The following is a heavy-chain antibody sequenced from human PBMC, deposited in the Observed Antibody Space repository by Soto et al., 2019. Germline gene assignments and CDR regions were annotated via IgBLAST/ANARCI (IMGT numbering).Heavy chain of an antibody. CDR1: GFTFYHYA. V-gene: IGHV3-23*01. CDR3: AEVPAFGVVLNWFDP. D-gene: IGHD3-3*01. J-gene: IGHJ5*02. Sequence: EVQLLESGGGLVQPGGSLRLSCAASGFTFYHYAMSWVRQAPGKGLEWVSAISGSGDNTYYADSVKGRFTTSRDNSKNTVRMQMNSLRAENTAVYYCAEVPAFGVVLNWFDPCGQGTLVTVSS. CDR2: ISGSGDNT.